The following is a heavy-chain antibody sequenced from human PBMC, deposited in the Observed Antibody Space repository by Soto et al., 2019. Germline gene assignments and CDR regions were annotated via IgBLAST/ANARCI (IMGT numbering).Heavy chain of an antibody. CDR3: VRGASLNFDY. Sequence: EVQLVESGGGVLRPGGSLRLSCAASGFIFDDYGMSWARQAPGKGLEWVSGVNWYGGSTGYADSVKGRFTISRDNAKNFLFLQMNSLRVEVTAFYYCVRGASLNFDYWGQGTLVTVSS. CDR2: VNWYGGST. J-gene: IGHJ4*02. D-gene: IGHD1-26*01. V-gene: IGHV3-20*04. CDR1: GFIFDDYG.